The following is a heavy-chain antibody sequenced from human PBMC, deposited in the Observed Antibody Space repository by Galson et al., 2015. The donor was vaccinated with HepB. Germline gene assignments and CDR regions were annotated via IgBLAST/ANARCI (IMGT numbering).Heavy chain of an antibody. Sequence: SVKVSCKASGYTFTGYYMHWVRQAPGQGLEWMGWINPNSGGTNYAQKFQGRVTMTRDTSISTAYMELSRLRSDDTAVYYCARAPVGYCSSTSCYRGYFQHWGQGTLVTVSS. CDR3: ARAPVGYCSSTSCYRGYFQH. D-gene: IGHD2-2*02. V-gene: IGHV1-2*02. J-gene: IGHJ1*01. CDR2: INPNSGGT. CDR1: GYTFTGYY.